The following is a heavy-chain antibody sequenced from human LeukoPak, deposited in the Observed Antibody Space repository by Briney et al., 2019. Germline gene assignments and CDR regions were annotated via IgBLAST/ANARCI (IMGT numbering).Heavy chain of an antibody. D-gene: IGHD3-22*01. V-gene: IGHV4-34*01. J-gene: IGHJ3*02. Sequence: PSETLSLTCADYGGSFSGYYWSWIRQPPGKGLEWIGEINHSGSTNYNPSLKSRVTISVDTSKNEFSMKLSSVTAADTAVYHWARGRRRTSITMIQTTAAAFDIWGQGTMVTVSS. CDR2: INHSGST. CDR1: GGSFSGYY. CDR3: ARGRRRTSITMIQTTAAAFDI.